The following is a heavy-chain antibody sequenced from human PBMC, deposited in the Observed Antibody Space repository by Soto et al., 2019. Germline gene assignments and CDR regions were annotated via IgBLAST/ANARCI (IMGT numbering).Heavy chain of an antibody. J-gene: IGHJ4*02. D-gene: IGHD2-15*01. CDR3: ARYCNGDSCFSKSLDY. V-gene: IGHV4-59*12. Sequence: SETLSLTCIVSGGSISYYYWSWVRQPPGKGLEWIGWIYYSGVTLYNPSFKSRISMSVDTSNNQFSLKMNSVTASDTAVYYCARYCNGDSCFSKSLDYWGRGTPVTVSS. CDR1: GGSISYYY. CDR2: IYYSGVT.